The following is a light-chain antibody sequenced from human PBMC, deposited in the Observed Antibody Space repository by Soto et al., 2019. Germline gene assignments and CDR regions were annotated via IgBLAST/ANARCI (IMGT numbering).Light chain of an antibody. CDR3: QQYNNWPLT. J-gene: IGKJ4*01. V-gene: IGKV1-39*01. Sequence: DVQMTQSPSALSASVGDRVTITCRASQSISSYLNWYQQKPGKAPKLLIYAASSLQSGVPSRFSGSGSGTEFTLTISSLQSEDFAVYYCQQYNNWPLTFGGGTKVDI. CDR1: QSISSY. CDR2: AAS.